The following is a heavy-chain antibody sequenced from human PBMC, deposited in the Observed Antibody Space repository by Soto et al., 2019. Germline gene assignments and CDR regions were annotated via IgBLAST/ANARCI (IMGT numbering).Heavy chain of an antibody. D-gene: IGHD6-13*01. CDR3: AKDHGVGSSWDGEYYYYGMDV. J-gene: IGHJ6*02. CDR1: GFTFSSYA. V-gene: IGHV3-23*01. CDR2: ISGSGGST. Sequence: GGSLRLSCAASGFTFSSYAMSWVRQAPGKGLEWVSAISGSGGSTYYADSVKGRFTISRDNSKNKLYLQMNSLRAEDTAVYYCAKDHGVGSSWDGEYYYYGMDVWGQGTTVTVSS.